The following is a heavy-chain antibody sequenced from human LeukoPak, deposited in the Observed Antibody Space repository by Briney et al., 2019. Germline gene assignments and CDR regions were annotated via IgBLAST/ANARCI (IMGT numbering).Heavy chain of an antibody. J-gene: IGHJ3*02. Sequence: GGSLRLSCAASGFSFSSYGMHWVRQAPGKGLEWVAVIWSDGRNKFYAASVKGRFTVSRDNSKNTLFLQMSSLRADDTALYYCAREVTNDAFDIWGQGTMVTVSS. D-gene: IGHD4-17*01. V-gene: IGHV3-33*01. CDR2: IWSDGRNK. CDR1: GFSFSSYG. CDR3: AREVTNDAFDI.